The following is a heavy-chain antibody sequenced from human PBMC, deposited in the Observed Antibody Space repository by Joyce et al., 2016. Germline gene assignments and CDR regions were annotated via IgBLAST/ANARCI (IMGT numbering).Heavy chain of an antibody. CDR2: ISYDGRNK. J-gene: IGHJ6*02. CDR1: GFTFSSYA. V-gene: IGHV3-30*04. Sequence: QVQLVESGGGVVQPGRSLRLSCAASGFTFSSYAMNWVRQAPGQGLEWVALISYDGRNKYYAVKGRFTISRDNSKNTLYLQMNSLRAEDTAVYYCARDRSNLVRGVFTPGRRGGMDVWGQGTTVTVSS. CDR3: ARDRSNLVRGVFTPGRRGGMDV. D-gene: IGHD3-10*01.